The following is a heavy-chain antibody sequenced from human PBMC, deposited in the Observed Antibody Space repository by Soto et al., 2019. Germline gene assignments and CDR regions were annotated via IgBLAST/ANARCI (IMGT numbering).Heavy chain of an antibody. Sequence: EVQLLESGGGLVQPGGSLRLSCAASGFTFSSYAMSWVRQAPGKGLEWVSAISGSGGSTYYADSVKGRFTISRDNSKNTLYLQMNSLRAEDKAVYYCAKDIGGIAAAPMYYYGMDVWGQGTTVTVSS. D-gene: IGHD6-13*01. J-gene: IGHJ6*02. V-gene: IGHV3-23*01. CDR3: AKDIGGIAAAPMYYYGMDV. CDR2: ISGSGGST. CDR1: GFTFSSYA.